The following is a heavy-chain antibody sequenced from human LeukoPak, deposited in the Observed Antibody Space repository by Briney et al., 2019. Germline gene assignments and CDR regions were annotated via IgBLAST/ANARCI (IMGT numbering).Heavy chain of an antibody. J-gene: IGHJ5*02. Sequence: ASVKVSCKASGYTFTGYYMHWVRQAPGQGLEWMGWINPNSGGTNYAQKFQGRVTMTRDTSISTAYMELSRLRSEDTAVYYCARGGCTNGVCFGWAREPNWFDPWGQGTLVTVSS. CDR3: ARGGCTNGVCFGWAREPNWFDP. CDR2: INPNSGGT. CDR1: GYTFTGYY. D-gene: IGHD2-8*01. V-gene: IGHV1-2*02.